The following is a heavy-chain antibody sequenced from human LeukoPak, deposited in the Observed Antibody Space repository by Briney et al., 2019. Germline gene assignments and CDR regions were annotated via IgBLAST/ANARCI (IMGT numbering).Heavy chain of an antibody. Sequence: QPGGSLRLSCAASGFTFSSYAMHWVRQAPGKGLEWVAVISYDGSNKYYADSVKGRFTISRDNSKNTLYLQMNSLRAEDTAVYYCARDRRSGWSSWYYYNIYFDYWGQGTLVTVSS. D-gene: IGHD6-13*01. J-gene: IGHJ4*02. CDR3: ARDRRSGWSSWYYYNIYFDY. CDR2: ISYDGSNK. CDR1: GFTFSSYA. V-gene: IGHV3-30-3*01.